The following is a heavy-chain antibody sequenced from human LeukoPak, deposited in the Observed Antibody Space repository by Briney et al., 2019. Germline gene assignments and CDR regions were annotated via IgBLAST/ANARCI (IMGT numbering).Heavy chain of an antibody. CDR3: ARPYCSGGSCLLHFDY. CDR2: IKSKTDGGTT. D-gene: IGHD2-15*01. CDR1: GFTFSNAW. V-gene: IGHV3-15*01. J-gene: IGHJ4*02. Sequence: GGSLRLSCAASGFTFSNAWMSWVRQAPGKGLEWVGRIKSKTDGGTTDYAAPVKGRFTISRDDSKNTLYLQMNSLRAEDTAVYYCARPYCSGGSCLLHFDYWGQGTLVTVSS.